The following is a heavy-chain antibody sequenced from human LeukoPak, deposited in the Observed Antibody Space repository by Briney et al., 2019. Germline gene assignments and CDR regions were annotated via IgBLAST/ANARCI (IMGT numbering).Heavy chain of an antibody. J-gene: IGHJ6*02. CDR2: IYYSGST. Sequence: PSETLSLTCTVSGGSISSYYWSWIRQPPGKGLEWIGYIYYSGSTNYNPSLKSRVTISVDTSKNQFSLKLSSVPAADTAVYYCARFLYDNYGMDVWGQGTTVTVSS. CDR1: GGSISSYY. V-gene: IGHV4-59*08. CDR3: ARFLYDNYGMDV.